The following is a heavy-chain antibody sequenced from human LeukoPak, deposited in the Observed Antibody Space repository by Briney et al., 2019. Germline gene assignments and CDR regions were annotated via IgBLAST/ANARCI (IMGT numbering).Heavy chain of an antibody. D-gene: IGHD1-26*01. V-gene: IGHV3-23*01. CDR1: GFTFSSYA. CDR3: AKVDYGGRYYGGAFDI. CDR2: ISGSGGST. Sequence: PGGSLRLSCAASGFTFSSYAMSWVRQAPGKGLEWVSGISGSGGSTYYADSVKGRFTIPRDNSENTLYLQMNSLRAEDTAIYYCAKVDYGGRYYGGAFDIWGQGTMVTVS. J-gene: IGHJ3*02.